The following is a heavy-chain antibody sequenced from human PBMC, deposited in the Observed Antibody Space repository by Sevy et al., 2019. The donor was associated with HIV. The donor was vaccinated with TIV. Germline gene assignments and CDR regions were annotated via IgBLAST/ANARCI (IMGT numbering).Heavy chain of an antibody. CDR3: AKDMFGSIFGVNYGMDV. J-gene: IGHJ6*02. V-gene: IGHV3-30*02. CDR2: IRYDGSNK. D-gene: IGHD3-3*01. CDR1: GFTFSSYG. Sequence: GGSLRLSCAASGFTFSSYGMHWVRQAPGKGLEWVAFIRYDGSNKYYADSVKGRFTISRDNSKNTLYLQMNSLRAEDTAVYYCAKDMFGSIFGVNYGMDVWVQGTTVTVSS.